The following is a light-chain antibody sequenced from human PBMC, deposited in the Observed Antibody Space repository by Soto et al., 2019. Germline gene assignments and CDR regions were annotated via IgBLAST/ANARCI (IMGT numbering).Light chain of an antibody. Sequence: QSVLTQPASVSGSPGQSITISCTGTSSDVGGYNYVSWYQQHPDKAPKLMIYDVSNRPSGVSNRFSGSKSGNTASLTISGLQAEDEADYYCSSYTSGSTLCVFGTGTKVTVL. V-gene: IGLV2-14*01. CDR3: SSYTSGSTLCV. CDR1: SSDVGGYNY. CDR2: DVS. J-gene: IGLJ1*01.